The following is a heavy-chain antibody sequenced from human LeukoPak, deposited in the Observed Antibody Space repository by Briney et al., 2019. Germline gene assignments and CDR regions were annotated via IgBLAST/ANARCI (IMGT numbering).Heavy chain of an antibody. J-gene: IGHJ4*02. CDR2: IYHSGST. Sequence: PSETLSLTCTVSGYSISSGYYWGWIRQPPGKGLEWIGRIYHSGSTYYNPSLKSRVTISVDTSKNQFSLKLSSVTAADTAVYYCARGKGSRIAARPPAHFDYWGQGTLVTVSS. CDR1: GYSISSGYY. D-gene: IGHD6-6*01. V-gene: IGHV4-38-2*02. CDR3: ARGKGSRIAARPPAHFDY.